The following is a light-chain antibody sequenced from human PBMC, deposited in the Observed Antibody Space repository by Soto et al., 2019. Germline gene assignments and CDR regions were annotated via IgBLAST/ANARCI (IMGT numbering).Light chain of an antibody. V-gene: IGKV3-15*01. CDR2: GAS. CDR1: QSVTTY. CDR3: QQYGSSPET. Sequence: EIVMTQSPATLSVSLGDRATLSCRASQSVTTYLAWYQQKPGQAPRLLIYGASTRATGIPARFSGSGSETDFTLTISSLQSEDFAVYYCQQYGSSPETFGQGTKVEIK. J-gene: IGKJ1*01.